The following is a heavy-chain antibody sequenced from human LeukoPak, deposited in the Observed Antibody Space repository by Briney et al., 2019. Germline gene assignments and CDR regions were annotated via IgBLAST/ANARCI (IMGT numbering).Heavy chain of an antibody. V-gene: IGHV1-18*01. CDR2: ISAYSGNT. Sequence: ASVKVSCKASGYTFTSYGISWVRQAPGQGLEWMGWISAYSGNTNYAQKLQGRVTMTTDTSTSTAYMELRSLRSDDTAVYYCARDLGPGNIVVVPAAFNDYYYYYGMDVWGQGTTVTVSS. CDR1: GYTFTSYG. D-gene: IGHD2-2*01. CDR3: ARDLGPGNIVVVPAAFNDYYYYYGMDV. J-gene: IGHJ6*02.